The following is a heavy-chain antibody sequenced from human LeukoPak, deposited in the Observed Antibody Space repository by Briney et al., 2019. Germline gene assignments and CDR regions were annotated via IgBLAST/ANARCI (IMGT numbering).Heavy chain of an antibody. D-gene: IGHD3-10*01. Sequence: GGSLRLSCAASGLTFNSYGMNWVRQAPGRGLEWVSAISGSGDSTYHADSVRGRFTVSRDNSKNTLYLQMKSLSAEDTAVYYCAKVTGSGSYLADAFDIWGHGTVVTVSS. CDR3: AKVTGSGSYLADAFDI. CDR2: ISGSGDST. J-gene: IGHJ3*02. V-gene: IGHV3-23*01. CDR1: GLTFNSYG.